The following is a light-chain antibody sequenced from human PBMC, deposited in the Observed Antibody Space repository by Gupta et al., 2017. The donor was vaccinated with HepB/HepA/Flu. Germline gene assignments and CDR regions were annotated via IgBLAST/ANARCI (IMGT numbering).Light chain of an antibody. V-gene: IGLV3-1*01. CDR1: KLGDKY. Sequence: SYELTQPPSVSVSPGQTDSLTCSGDKLGDKYACWYQQKPGQSPVLVIYQDSKRPSGIPERFSGSNSGNTATLTISGTQAMDEADYYCQAWDSSTSVVFGGGTKLTVL. CDR2: QDS. J-gene: IGLJ2*01. CDR3: QAWDSSTSVV.